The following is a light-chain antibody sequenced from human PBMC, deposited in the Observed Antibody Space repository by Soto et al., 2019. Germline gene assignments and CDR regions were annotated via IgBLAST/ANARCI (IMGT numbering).Light chain of an antibody. Sequence: EIVMTQSPATVSVSPWGRATLSCRAGQSISDTLSCYQQTPGQAPRLPIHGASNRATAIPDPLSRSQPRTDFTLTITSMQSEDFAVYYCQQYTNWARTFGPGTKV. CDR2: GAS. CDR1: QSISDT. J-gene: IGKJ1*01. V-gene: IGKV3-15*01. CDR3: QQYTNWART.